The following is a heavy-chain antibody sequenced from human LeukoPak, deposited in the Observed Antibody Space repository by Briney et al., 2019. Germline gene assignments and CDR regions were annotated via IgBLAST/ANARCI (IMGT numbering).Heavy chain of an antibody. CDR2: ISAYNGNT. D-gene: IGHD6-6*01. CDR3: AREGSSIAARPSPYFDY. V-gene: IGHV1-18*01. CDR1: GYTFTSYG. Sequence: GASVKVSCKASGYTFTSYGISWARQAPGQGLEWMGWISAYNGNTNYAQKLQGRVTMTTDTSTSTAYMELRSLRSDDTAVYYCAREGSSIAARPSPYFDYWGQGTLVTVSS. J-gene: IGHJ4*02.